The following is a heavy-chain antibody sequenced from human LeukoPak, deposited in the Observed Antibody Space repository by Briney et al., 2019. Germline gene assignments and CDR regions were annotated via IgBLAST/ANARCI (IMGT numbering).Heavy chain of an antibody. J-gene: IGHJ5*02. CDR2: VYYSGST. D-gene: IGHD3-22*01. Sequence: WETLSLTCTVSGGSISSYYWSWIRQPPGKGLEWIGYVYYSGSTNYNPSLKSRVTISVDTSKNQFSLKLSSVTAADTAVYYCARFNTYYYDSSVYDNWFDPWGQGTLVTVSS. V-gene: IGHV4-59*01. CDR3: ARFNTYYYDSSVYDNWFDP. CDR1: GGSISSYY.